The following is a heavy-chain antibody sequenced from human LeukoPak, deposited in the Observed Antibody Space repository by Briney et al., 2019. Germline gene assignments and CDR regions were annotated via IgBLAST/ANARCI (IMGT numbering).Heavy chain of an antibody. V-gene: IGHV3-23*01. Sequence: HTGGSLRLSCAASGFTFSDYAMSWVRQPPGKGLEWVSTISGSGDYTYYADSVRGRFTISRDNSKNTLYLQMNSLRVEDTAVYYCAITLRSGSYYFDSWGQGTLVTVSS. D-gene: IGHD1-26*01. J-gene: IGHJ4*02. CDR2: ISGSGDYT. CDR1: GFTFSDYA. CDR3: AITLRSGSYYFDS.